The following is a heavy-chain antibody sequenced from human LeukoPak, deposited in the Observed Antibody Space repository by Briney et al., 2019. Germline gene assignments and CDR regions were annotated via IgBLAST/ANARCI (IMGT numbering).Heavy chain of an antibody. D-gene: IGHD2-2*01. CDR1: GFTFNNYA. CDR3: AKDRGYCSSTSCYDAFDI. Sequence: QPGRSLRLSCAASGFTFNNYAMHWVRQAPGKGLEWVTLISYDGNNKYYADSVKGRFTISRDNSKNTLYLQMNSLRAEDTAVYYCAKDRGYCSSTSCYDAFDIWGQGTMVTVSS. J-gene: IGHJ3*02. CDR2: ISYDGNNK. V-gene: IGHV3-30-3*01.